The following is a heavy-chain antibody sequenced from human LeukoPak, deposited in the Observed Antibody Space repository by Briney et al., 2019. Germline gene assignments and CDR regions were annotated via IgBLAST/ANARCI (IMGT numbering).Heavy chain of an antibody. CDR3: AKYLSSGFLYYFDY. Sequence: GGSLRLSCAASGFTFSSYAMHWVRQAPGKGLEWVAFIHYDGSNNYYADSVKGRFTISRDNSKNTLYLQMNTLRAEDTAVYYCAKYLSSGFLYYFDYWGQGTLVTVSS. CDR2: IHYDGSNN. V-gene: IGHV3-30*02. D-gene: IGHD3-22*01. J-gene: IGHJ4*02. CDR1: GFTFSSYA.